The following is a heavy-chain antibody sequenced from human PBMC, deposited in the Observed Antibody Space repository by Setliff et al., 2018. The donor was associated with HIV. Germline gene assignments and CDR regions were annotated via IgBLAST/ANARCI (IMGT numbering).Heavy chain of an antibody. J-gene: IGHJ4*02. CDR3: ARDLRNSNTLFGVLNFVFDL. CDR1: GGSISGYY. CDR2: SPYT. V-gene: IGHV4-4*07. Sequence: SETLSLTCNVSGGSISGYYWSWIRQPAGKGLEWIGRSPYTTYNPSLKSRVTMTSDTSVNTVFIELSRLKSDDTALYYCARDLRNSNTLFGVLNFVFDLWGQGTLVTVSS. D-gene: IGHD3-3*01.